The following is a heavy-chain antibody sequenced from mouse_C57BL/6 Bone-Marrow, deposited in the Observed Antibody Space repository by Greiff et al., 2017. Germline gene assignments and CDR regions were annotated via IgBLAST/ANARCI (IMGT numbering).Heavy chain of an antibody. J-gene: IGHJ3*01. CDR1: GFNIKDDY. V-gene: IGHV14-4*01. CDR2: IDPENGDT. Sequence: EVKLQESGAELVRPGASVKLSCTASGFNIKDDYMHWVKQRPEQGLEWIGWIDPENGDTDYASKFQGKATITADTSSNTAYLQLSSLTSEDTAVYYCTTGGLRPFADWGQGTLVTVSA. CDR3: TTGGLRPFAD. D-gene: IGHD2-4*01.